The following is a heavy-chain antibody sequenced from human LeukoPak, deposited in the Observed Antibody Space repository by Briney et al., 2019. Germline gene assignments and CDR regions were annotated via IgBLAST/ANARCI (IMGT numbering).Heavy chain of an antibody. D-gene: IGHD5-12*01. V-gene: IGHV3-21*01. CDR1: GFTFSSYS. CDR2: ISSSSTYI. Sequence: GGSLRLSCAASGFTFSSYSMNWVRQAPGEGLEWVSSISSSSTYIYYADSVKGRFTIARDNAKNSLYLQMNSLRAEDTALYYCATSPHLNSGYYQIFDYWGQGTLVTVSS. J-gene: IGHJ4*02. CDR3: ATSPHLNSGYYQIFDY.